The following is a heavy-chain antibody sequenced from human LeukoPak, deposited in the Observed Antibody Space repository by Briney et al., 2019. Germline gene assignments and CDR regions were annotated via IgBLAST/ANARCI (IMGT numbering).Heavy chain of an antibody. D-gene: IGHD3-10*01. CDR2: INSDGSST. J-gene: IGHJ3*02. V-gene: IGHV3-74*01. CDR1: GFTFSSYW. CDR3: TRGLTYYYAFDI. Sequence: PGGSLRLSCAASGFTFSSYWMHWVRQAPGKGLVWVSRINSDGSSTSYADSVKGRFTIYRDNAKNTLYLQMNSLRAEDTAVYYCTRGLTYYYAFDIWGQGTMVTVSS.